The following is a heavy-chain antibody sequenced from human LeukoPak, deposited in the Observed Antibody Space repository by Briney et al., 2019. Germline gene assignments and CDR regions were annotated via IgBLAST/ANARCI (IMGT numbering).Heavy chain of an antibody. CDR1: GGSFSGYY. CDR2: INHSGST. Sequence: PSETLSLTCAVYGGSFSGYYWSWIRQPPGKGLEWIGEINHSGSTNYNPSLKSRVTISVDTSKNQFSLKLSSVTAADMAVYYCARAGYCSGGSCRLLDYWGQGTLVTVSS. V-gene: IGHV4-34*01. CDR3: ARAGYCSGGSCRLLDY. J-gene: IGHJ4*02. D-gene: IGHD2-15*01.